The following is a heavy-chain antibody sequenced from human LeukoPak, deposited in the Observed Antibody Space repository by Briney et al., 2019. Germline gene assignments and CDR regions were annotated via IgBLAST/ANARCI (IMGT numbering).Heavy chain of an antibody. J-gene: IGHJ6*02. Sequence: SQTLSLTCTVSGGSISSGGYYWSWIRQPPGKGLEWIGYIYHSGSTYYNPSLKSRVTISVDTSKNQFSLKLSSVTAADTAVYYCARVVVVAATLLYYGMDVWGQGTTVTVSS. CDR2: IYHSGST. CDR1: GGSISSGGYY. D-gene: IGHD2-15*01. V-gene: IGHV4-30-2*05. CDR3: ARVVVVAATLLYYGMDV.